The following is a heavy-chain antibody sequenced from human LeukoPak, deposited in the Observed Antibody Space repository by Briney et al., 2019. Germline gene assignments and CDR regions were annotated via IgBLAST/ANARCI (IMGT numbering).Heavy chain of an antibody. Sequence: SETLSLTCTVSGGSISSSSYYWGWIRQPPGKGLEWIGSIYYRGSTYYNPSLKSRVTISVDTSKNQFSLKLSSVTAADTAVYYCARLLVRWDSSGWYGPGGAFDIWGQGTMVTVSS. V-gene: IGHV4-39*01. J-gene: IGHJ3*02. CDR3: ARLLVRWDSSGWYGPGGAFDI. CDR1: GGSISSSSYY. CDR2: IYYRGST. D-gene: IGHD6-19*01.